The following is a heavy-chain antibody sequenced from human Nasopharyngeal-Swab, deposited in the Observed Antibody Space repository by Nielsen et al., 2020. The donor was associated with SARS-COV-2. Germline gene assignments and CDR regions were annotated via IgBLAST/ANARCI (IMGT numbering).Heavy chain of an antibody. J-gene: IGHJ6*02. Sequence: ESLKISCTVSGGSISSYYWNWIRQPPGKGLEWIGEINHSGSTNYNPSLKSRVTISVDTSKNQFSLKLSSVTAADTAVYYCARGAQLGSGGSQYYYYYYGMDVWGQGTTVTVSS. CDR1: GGSISSYY. CDR2: INHSGST. CDR3: ARGAQLGSGGSQYYYYYYGMDV. D-gene: IGHD2-15*01. V-gene: IGHV4-34*01.